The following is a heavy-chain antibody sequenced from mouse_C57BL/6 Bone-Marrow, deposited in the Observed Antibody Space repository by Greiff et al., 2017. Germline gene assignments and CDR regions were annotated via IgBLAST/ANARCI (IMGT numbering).Heavy chain of an antibody. CDR3: ARNDFGDAMDY. D-gene: IGHD2-4*01. V-gene: IGHV1-42*01. CDR2: INPSTGGT. J-gene: IGHJ4*01. Sequence: VQLQQSGPELVKPGASVKISCKASGYSFTGYYMNWVKQSPEKSLEWIGEINPSTGGTTYNQKFKAKDTLTVDKSSSTAYMQLKSLTSEDSAVYYCARNDFGDAMDYWGQGTSVTVSS. CDR1: GYSFTGYY.